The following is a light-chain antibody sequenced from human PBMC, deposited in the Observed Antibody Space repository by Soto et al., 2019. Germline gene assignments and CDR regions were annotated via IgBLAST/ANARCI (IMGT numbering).Light chain of an antibody. V-gene: IGKV1-39*01. CDR2: AAS. CDR1: QSISSY. CDR3: QQSYSTPHT. J-gene: IGKJ2*01. Sequence: DIQMTQCPSSLSASVGDRVTITCRASQSISSYLNWYQQKPGKAPKLLIYAASSLQSGVPSKFSGSGSGTDFSLTINSLQPEDFATYYCQQSYSTPHTFGQGTKVDI.